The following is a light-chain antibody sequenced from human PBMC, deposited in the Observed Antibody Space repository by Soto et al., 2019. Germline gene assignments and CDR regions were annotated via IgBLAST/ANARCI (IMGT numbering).Light chain of an antibody. Sequence: QSALTQPASVSGSPGQSITISCTGASSDVGLYDFVSWYQQHPGKAPKLLIYEVTYRPSGVSSRFSGSKSGNTASLTISGLQAEDEADYYCNSYTRFSTYVFGTGTKHRP. J-gene: IGLJ1*01. V-gene: IGLV2-14*01. CDR1: SSDVGLYDF. CDR3: NSYTRFSTYV. CDR2: EVT.